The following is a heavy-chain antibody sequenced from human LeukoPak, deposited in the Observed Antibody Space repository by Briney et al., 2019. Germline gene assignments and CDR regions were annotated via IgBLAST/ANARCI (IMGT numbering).Heavy chain of an antibody. V-gene: IGHV1-69*13. CDR1: GGTFSSYA. Sequence: GASVKVSCKASGGTFSSYAISWVRQAPGQGLEWMGGIIPIFGTANYAQKFQGRVTITADESTSTAYMELCSLRAEDTAVYYCAKLEYSSSGYWGQGTLVTVSS. J-gene: IGHJ4*02. CDR2: IIPIFGTA. CDR3: AKLEYSSSGY. D-gene: IGHD6-6*01.